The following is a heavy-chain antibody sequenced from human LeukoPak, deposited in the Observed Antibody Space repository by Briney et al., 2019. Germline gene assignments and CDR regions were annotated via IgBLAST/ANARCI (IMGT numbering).Heavy chain of an antibody. CDR2: IKQDGSEK. CDR1: GFTFSSYW. J-gene: IGHJ4*02. V-gene: IGHV3-7*01. CDR3: AKYGAVVAGRGLPDW. Sequence: GGSLRLSCAASGFTFSSYWMSWVRQAPGKGLEWVANIKQDGSEKYYVDSVKGRFTISRDNAKNSLYLQMNSLRAEDTAVYYCAKYGAVVAGRGLPDWWGQGTLVTVSS. D-gene: IGHD6-19*01.